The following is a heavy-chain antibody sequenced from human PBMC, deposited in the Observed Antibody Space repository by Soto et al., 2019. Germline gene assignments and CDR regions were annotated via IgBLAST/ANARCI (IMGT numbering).Heavy chain of an antibody. D-gene: IGHD2-21*02. Sequence: QVQLMQSGAEVKKPGASVKVSCKASGNTFTNYYIHWVRQAPGQGLEWMGTINPSGGHTTYAQKFPGRVTXPXXXSXXTRYMELTSLRSEDTAVYYCARGGHVVVVTAAFDYWGQGTLVTVSS. CDR2: INPSGGHT. CDR3: ARGGHVVVVTAAFDY. V-gene: IGHV1-46*01. CDR1: GNTFTNYY. J-gene: IGHJ4*02.